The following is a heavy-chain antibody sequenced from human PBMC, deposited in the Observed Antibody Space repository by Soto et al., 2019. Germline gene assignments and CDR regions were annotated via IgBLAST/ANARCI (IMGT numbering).Heavy chain of an antibody. J-gene: IGHJ5*02. CDR1: GGSISSGGYY. CDR3: ARSSPVVTAP. D-gene: IGHD2-21*02. CDR2: IYYSGST. V-gene: IGHV4-31*03. Sequence: QVQLQESGPGLVKPSQTLSLTCTVSGGSISSGGYYWSWIRQHPGKGLEWNGYIYYSGSTYYNPSLKSRITISVDTSKHQLSLKLSSVTAADTAVYYCARSSPVVTAPWGQGTLVTVSS.